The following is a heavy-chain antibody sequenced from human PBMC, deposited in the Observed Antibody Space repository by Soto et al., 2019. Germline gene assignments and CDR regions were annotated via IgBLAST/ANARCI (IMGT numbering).Heavy chain of an antibody. CDR1: GFTVTNSY. Sequence: GGSLRLSCAASGFTVTNSYMAWVRQAPGKGLEWVSAISGSGGSTYYADSVKGRFTISRDNSKNTLYLQMNSLRAEDTAVYYCAKEGSLYYGMDVWGQGTTVTVSS. D-gene: IGHD2-15*01. CDR3: AKEGSLYYGMDV. CDR2: ISGSGGST. J-gene: IGHJ6*02. V-gene: IGHV3-23*01.